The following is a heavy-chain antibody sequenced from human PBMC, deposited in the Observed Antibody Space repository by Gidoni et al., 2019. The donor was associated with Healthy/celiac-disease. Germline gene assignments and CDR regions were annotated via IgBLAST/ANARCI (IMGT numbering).Heavy chain of an antibody. CDR2: ISVSGGSI. J-gene: IGHJ4*02. CDR3: AKDQAPFFHIAVAGPFDY. CDR1: GCTFSSYA. D-gene: IGHD6-19*01. V-gene: IGHV3-23*01. Sequence: EVQLLESGGGLVQPGGSLRLSCAASGCTFSSYARSWVRQAPGKGLEWGSAISVSGGSIYYADSVKGRFTISRDNSKNTLSLQMNSLRAEDTAVYYCAKDQAPFFHIAVAGPFDYWGQGTLVTVSS.